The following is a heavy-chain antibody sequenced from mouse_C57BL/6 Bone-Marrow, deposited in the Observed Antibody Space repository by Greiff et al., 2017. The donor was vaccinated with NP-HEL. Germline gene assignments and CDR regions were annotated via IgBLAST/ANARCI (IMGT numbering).Heavy chain of an antibody. CDR2: LNPSTGGT. V-gene: IGHV1-42*01. Sequence: VQLQQSGPELVKPGASVKISCKASGYSFTGYYMNWVKQSPEKSLEWIGELNPSTGGTTYNQKFKAKATLTVDKSSSTAYMQLKSLTSEDSAVYYCARYITTVVQSPWFAYWGQGTLVTVSA. J-gene: IGHJ3*01. CDR1: GYSFTGYY. D-gene: IGHD1-1*01. CDR3: ARYITTVVQSPWFAY.